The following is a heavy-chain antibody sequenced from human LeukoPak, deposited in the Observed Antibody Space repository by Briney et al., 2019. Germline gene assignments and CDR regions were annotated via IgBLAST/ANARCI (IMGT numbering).Heavy chain of an antibody. J-gene: IGHJ5*02. CDR3: ARDGRYCGSTSCRLNWFDP. Sequence: ASVKVSCKASGYTFTTYYMHWVRQATGQGLEWIGIINPSGGSTSYAQKFQGRVTMTRDTSTSTIYMELSSLRSEDTAVYYCARDGRYCGSTSCRLNWFDPWGQGTLVTVSS. CDR1: GYTFTTYY. V-gene: IGHV1-46*01. CDR2: INPSGGST. D-gene: IGHD2-2*01.